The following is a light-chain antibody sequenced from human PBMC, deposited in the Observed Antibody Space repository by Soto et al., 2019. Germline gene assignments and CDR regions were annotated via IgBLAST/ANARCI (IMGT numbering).Light chain of an antibody. Sequence: EIVLTQSPGTLSLSPGERATLSCRASQSLTSNYLAWYQQKPGQAPRLLIYDASSRATGIPDRFSGSGSGTDFTLSISRLEPEDFAVYYCQQYGSSPLTFGVGTKVDIK. CDR3: QQYGSSPLT. V-gene: IGKV3-20*01. CDR2: DAS. J-gene: IGKJ4*01. CDR1: QSLTSNY.